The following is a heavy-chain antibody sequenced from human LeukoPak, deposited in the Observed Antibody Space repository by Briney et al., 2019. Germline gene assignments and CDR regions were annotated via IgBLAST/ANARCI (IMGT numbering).Heavy chain of an antibody. CDR1: GFTFSSYS. J-gene: IGHJ3*02. V-gene: IGHV3-21*01. CDR3: AREAGSSDPGTDI. CDR2: ISSSSSYI. Sequence: GGSLRLSCAASGFTFSSYSMNWVRQAPGKGLEWVPSISSSSSYIYCADSVKGRFTISRDNAKNSLYLQMNSLRAEDTAVYYCAREAGSSDPGTDIWGQGTMVTVSS. D-gene: IGHD6-13*01.